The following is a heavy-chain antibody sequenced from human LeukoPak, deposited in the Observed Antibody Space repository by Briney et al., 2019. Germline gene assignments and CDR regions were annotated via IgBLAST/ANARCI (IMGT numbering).Heavy chain of an antibody. CDR2: IYYSGST. CDR3: ARNSARCSDGSCYDFDY. D-gene: IGHD2-15*01. Sequence: SETLSLTCTVSGGSISSSSYYWGWIRQPPGKGLEWIGSIYYSGSTYYNPSLKSRVTISVDTSKNQFSLKLSSVTAADTAVYYCARNSARCSDGSCYDFDYWGQGTLVTVSS. V-gene: IGHV4-39*07. J-gene: IGHJ4*02. CDR1: GGSISSSSYY.